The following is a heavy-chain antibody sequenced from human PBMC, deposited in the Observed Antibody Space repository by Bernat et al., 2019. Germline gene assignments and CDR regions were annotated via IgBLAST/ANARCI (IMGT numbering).Heavy chain of an antibody. CDR3: VRTTSDCGDDCSWFDP. V-gene: IGHV4-31*03. D-gene: IGHD2-21*02. Sequence: QVQLQESGPGLVKPSQTLSLTCTVSGGSISTANYYWSWIRQHPGKGLEWIGYIFYRGSTYYNPSLKSRVTISLDTSKNQFSLKLSSVTAADTAVYYCVRTTSDCGDDCSWFDPWGRGTLVAVSS. J-gene: IGHJ5*02. CDR2: IFYRGST. CDR1: GGSISTANYY.